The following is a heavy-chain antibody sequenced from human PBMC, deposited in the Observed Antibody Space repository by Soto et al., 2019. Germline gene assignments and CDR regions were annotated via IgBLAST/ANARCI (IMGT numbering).Heavy chain of an antibody. V-gene: IGHV3-7*05. CDR3: VRDVTGGYSFGC. J-gene: IGHJ4*02. Sequence: EVQLVESGGGLVQPGGSLRLSCAASGFIFSNYWMYWVRQAPGKGLEWVANIKLDGSEKYYVESVKGRFTISRDNARNSLYLQMNSLRDEDTAVYYCVRDVTGGYSFGCWGQGTLVTVSS. D-gene: IGHD5-18*01. CDR2: IKLDGSEK. CDR1: GFIFSNYW.